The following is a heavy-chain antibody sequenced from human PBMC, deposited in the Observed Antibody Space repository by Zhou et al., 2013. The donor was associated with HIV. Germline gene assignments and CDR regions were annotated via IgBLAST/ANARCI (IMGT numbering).Heavy chain of an antibody. J-gene: IGHJ4*02. D-gene: IGHD3-22*01. CDR2: IYYSGST. CDR1: GGSISSSSYY. Sequence: QVQLQESGPGLVKPSETLSLTCTVSGGSISSSSYYWGWIRQPPGKGLEWIGSIYYSGSTYYNPSLKSRVTISVDTSKNQFSLKLSSVTAADTAVYYCARHRSYYYDTSGYYSLQPFDYWGQGTLVTVSS. CDR3: ARHRSYYYDTSGYYSLQPFDY. V-gene: IGHV4-39*07.